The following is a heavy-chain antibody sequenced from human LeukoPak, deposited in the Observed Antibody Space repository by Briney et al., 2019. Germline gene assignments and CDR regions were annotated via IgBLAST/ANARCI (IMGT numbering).Heavy chain of an antibody. V-gene: IGHV1-46*01. CDR3: ARDPDLPYYYDSSGYQPFSDY. J-gene: IGHJ4*02. CDR1: GYTFTSYY. Sequence: GASVKVSCKASGYTFTSYYMHWVRQAPGQGLEWMGIINPSSGSTSYAQKFQGRVTMTRDTSTSKVYMELSSLRSEDTAVYYCARDPDLPYYYDSSGYQPFSDYWGQGPLVTVSS. D-gene: IGHD3-22*01. CDR2: INPSSGST.